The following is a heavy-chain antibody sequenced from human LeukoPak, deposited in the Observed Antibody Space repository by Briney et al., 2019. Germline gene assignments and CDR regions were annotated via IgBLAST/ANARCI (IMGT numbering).Heavy chain of an antibody. J-gene: IGHJ4*02. D-gene: IGHD3-22*01. CDR1: GFTFSSYA. V-gene: IGHV3-23*01. CDR3: AKTYYYDSSGYYLITPSFDY. Sequence: GGSLRLSCAASGFTFSSYAMSWVRQAPGKGLEWVSAISGSGGSTYYADPVKGRFTISRDNSKNTLYLQMNSLRAEDTAVYYCAKTYYYDSSGYYLITPSFDYWGQGTLVTVSS. CDR2: ISGSGGST.